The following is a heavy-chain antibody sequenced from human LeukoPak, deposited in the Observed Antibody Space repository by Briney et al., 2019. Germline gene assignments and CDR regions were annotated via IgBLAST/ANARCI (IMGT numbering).Heavy chain of an antibody. J-gene: IGHJ5*02. CDR3: ARAVDFWSGYPQPNWFDP. CDR2: IRDSGGST. V-gene: IGHV3-23*01. Sequence: GGSLRLSCAASGFTFSSCAMSWVRQAPGKGLEWVSAIRDSGGSTYNADSVKGRFTISRDNSENTLYLQMNSLRAEDTAVYYCARAVDFWSGYPQPNWFDPWGQGTLVTVSS. D-gene: IGHD3-3*01. CDR1: GFTFSSCA.